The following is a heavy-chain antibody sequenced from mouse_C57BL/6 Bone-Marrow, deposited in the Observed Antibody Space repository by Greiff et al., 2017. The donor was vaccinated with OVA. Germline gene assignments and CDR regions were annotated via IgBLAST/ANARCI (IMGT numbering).Heavy chain of an antibody. Sequence: QQPGAELVKPGASVKLSCKASGYTFTSYWMHWVKQRPGRGLEWIGRIDPNSGGTKYNEKFKSKATLTVDKPSSTAYMQLSSLTSEDSAVYYCARSSSIYYDYGNFDYWGQGTTLTVSS. D-gene: IGHD2-4*01. CDR2: IDPNSGGT. CDR1: GYTFTSYW. J-gene: IGHJ2*01. V-gene: IGHV1-72*01. CDR3: ARSSSIYYDYGNFDY.